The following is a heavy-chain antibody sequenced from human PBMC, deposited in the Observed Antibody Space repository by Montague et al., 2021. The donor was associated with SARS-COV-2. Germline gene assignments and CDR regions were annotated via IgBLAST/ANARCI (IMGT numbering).Heavy chain of an antibody. J-gene: IGHJ3*02. V-gene: IGHV4-59*02. Sequence: SETLSLTCTVSGASVTRSDWGWIRQSSGKGLEWIGYFYSVGSTDYNPSLKSRVTISIDTSKNQFSLKVRSVTAADTAIYYCARETMTADAFDIWGQGTLVTVSS. CDR1: GASVTRSD. CDR3: ARETMTADAFDI. CDR2: FYSVGST. D-gene: IGHD1-14*01.